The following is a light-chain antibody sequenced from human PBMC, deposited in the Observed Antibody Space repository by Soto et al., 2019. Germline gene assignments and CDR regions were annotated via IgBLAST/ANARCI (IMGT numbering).Light chain of an antibody. CDR3: SSYAGSNNPYV. J-gene: IGLJ1*01. CDR1: SGDIGGYDY. V-gene: IGLV2-8*01. CDR2: EVT. Sequence: QSALTQPPSASGSPGQSVTISCTGTSGDIGGYDYVSWYQQHPGKAPKLMIYEVTKRPLGVPDRFSGSKSGNTASLTVSGLQAEDEADYYCSSYAGSNNPYVFGTGNKLTVL.